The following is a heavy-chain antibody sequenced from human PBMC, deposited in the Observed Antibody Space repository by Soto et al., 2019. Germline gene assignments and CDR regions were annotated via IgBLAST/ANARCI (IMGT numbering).Heavy chain of an antibody. J-gene: IGHJ4*02. Sequence: GASVKVSCKASGYTFTSNDINWVRQASGQGLEWMGWMNPNTGGSDYAQDFQGRITMTRDTATSTAYMELTSLRSDDTAVEYCARGGPAAGYDLWGQGTLVTVSS. CDR2: MNPNTGGS. CDR3: ARGGPAAGYDL. CDR1: GYTFTSND. V-gene: IGHV1-8*01. D-gene: IGHD3-16*01.